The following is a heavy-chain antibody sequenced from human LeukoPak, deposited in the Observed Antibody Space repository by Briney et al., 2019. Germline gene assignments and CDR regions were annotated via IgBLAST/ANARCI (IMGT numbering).Heavy chain of an antibody. J-gene: IGHJ4*02. Sequence: SETLSLTCTVSGGSVSSGSYYWSWIRQPPGKGLEWIGYIYYSGSTNYNPSLKSRVTISVDTSKNQFSLKLSSVTAADTAVYYCARGLGAAAGTDYWGQGTLVTVSS. CDR2: IYYSGST. CDR1: GGSVSSGSYY. V-gene: IGHV4-61*01. CDR3: ARGLGAAAGTDY. D-gene: IGHD6-13*01.